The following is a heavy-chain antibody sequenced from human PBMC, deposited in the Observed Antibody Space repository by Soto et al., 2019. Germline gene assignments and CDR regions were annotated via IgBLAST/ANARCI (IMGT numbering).Heavy chain of an antibody. CDR1: GFTFSSYA. Sequence: VQLLESGGGLVQPGGSLRLSCAASGFTFSSYAMSWVRQAPGKGLEWVAVISYDGSNKYYADSVKGRFTISRDNSKNTLYLQMNSLRAEDTAVYYCAKMVSGSYNGMDVWGQGTTVTVSS. J-gene: IGHJ6*02. V-gene: IGHV3-30*18. CDR2: ISYDGSNK. CDR3: AKMVSGSYNGMDV. D-gene: IGHD1-26*01.